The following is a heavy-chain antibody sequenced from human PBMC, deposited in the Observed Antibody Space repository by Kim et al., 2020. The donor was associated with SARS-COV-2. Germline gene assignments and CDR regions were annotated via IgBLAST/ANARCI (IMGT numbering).Heavy chain of an antibody. CDR3: ARSKGVYYYGMDV. CDR1: GFNFIGYA. D-gene: IGHD2-8*01. V-gene: IGHV3-30*04. J-gene: IGHJ6*02. CDR2: ISSDGKNE. Sequence: GGSLRLSCAGSGFNFIGYAIQWVRQAPGKGLEWVAGISSDGKNEFYADSVRGRFSVSKDNSNYTVHLQVNSLSAGDTAIYYCARSKGVYYYGMDVWGQGT.